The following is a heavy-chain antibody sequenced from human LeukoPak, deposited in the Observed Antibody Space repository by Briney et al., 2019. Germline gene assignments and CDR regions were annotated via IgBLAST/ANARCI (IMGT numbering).Heavy chain of an antibody. J-gene: IGHJ4*02. Sequence: GGSLRLSCAASGFTFSDYYMSWIRQAPGKGLEWVSYISSSGGTIHYADSVKGRFTISRDNAKNSLYLQMNSLRAEDTAVYHCWGSTSSNFDYWGQGTLVTVSS. CDR1: GFTFSDYY. D-gene: IGHD2-2*01. CDR3: WGSTSSNFDY. CDR2: ISSSGGTI. V-gene: IGHV3-11*01.